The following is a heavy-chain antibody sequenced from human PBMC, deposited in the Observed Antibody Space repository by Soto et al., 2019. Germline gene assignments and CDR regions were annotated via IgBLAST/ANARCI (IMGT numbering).Heavy chain of an antibody. CDR3: ARDRGNGGSCYWGEYGMDV. Sequence: QVQLVESGGGVVQPGRSLRLSCAASGFTFSSYGMHRVRQAPGKGLEWVAVIWYDGSNKYYADSVKGRFTISRDNSEDTLDLQMNSLRGEDTAVYFCARDRGNGGSCYWGEYGMDVWGQGTTVTVSS. D-gene: IGHD2-15*01. V-gene: IGHV3-33*01. J-gene: IGHJ6*02. CDR2: IWYDGSNK. CDR1: GFTFSSYG.